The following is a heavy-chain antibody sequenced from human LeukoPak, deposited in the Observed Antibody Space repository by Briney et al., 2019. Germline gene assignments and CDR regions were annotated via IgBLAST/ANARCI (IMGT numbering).Heavy chain of an antibody. D-gene: IGHD1-26*01. CDR2: INPNTGGT. CDR1: GYTFIAYY. J-gene: IGHJ5*02. V-gene: IGHV1-2*06. Sequence: ASVTVSCKASGYTFIAYYMHWVRQAPGQGPEWMGRINPNTGGTVYAQMFQGRVTMTRDTSINTAYMELSSLTSDDPAVYSCARAFVVGTTEYNSSYPWGQGALVTVSS. CDR3: ARAFVVGTTEYNSSYP.